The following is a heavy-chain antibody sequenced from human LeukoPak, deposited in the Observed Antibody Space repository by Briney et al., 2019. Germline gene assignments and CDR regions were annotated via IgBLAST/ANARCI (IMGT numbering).Heavy chain of an antibody. CDR2: IRSKAYGGTT. J-gene: IGHJ4*02. V-gene: IGHV3-49*03. Sequence: SGGSLRLSCTASGFTFGDYAMSWFRQAPGKGLEWVGFIRSKAYGGTTECAASVKGRFTISRDDSKSIAYLQMNSLKTEDTAVYYCTRVWYCSSTSCYAPDYWGQGTLVTVSS. D-gene: IGHD2-2*01. CDR1: GFTFGDYA. CDR3: TRVWYCSSTSCYAPDY.